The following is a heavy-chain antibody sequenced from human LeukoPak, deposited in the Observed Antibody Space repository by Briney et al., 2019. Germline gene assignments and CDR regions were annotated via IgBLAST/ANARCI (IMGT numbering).Heavy chain of an antibody. CDR3: ATDGQYVETHNWFDP. D-gene: IGHD5-18*01. CDR2: FDPEDGET. Sequence: ASVKVSCKVSGYTLTELSMHLVRQAPGKGLEWMGGFDPEDGETIYAQKFQGRVTMTEDTSTDTAYMELSSLRSEDTAVYYCATDGQYVETHNWFDPWGQGTLVTVSS. J-gene: IGHJ5*02. V-gene: IGHV1-24*01. CDR1: GYTLTELS.